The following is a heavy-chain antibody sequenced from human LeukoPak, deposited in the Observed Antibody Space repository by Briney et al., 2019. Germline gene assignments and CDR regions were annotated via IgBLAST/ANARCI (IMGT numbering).Heavy chain of an antibody. J-gene: IGHJ4*02. V-gene: IGHV1-46*01. CDR3: ARGLSSIVPAAMRGIDY. Sequence: ASVKVSCKASGYTFTSYYMHWVRQAPGQGLEWMGIINPSGGSTSYAQKFQGRVTMTRDTSTSTVYMELSSLRSEDTAVYYCARGLSSIVPAAMRGIDYWGQGTLVTVSS. CDR1: GYTFTSYY. D-gene: IGHD2-2*01. CDR2: INPSGGST.